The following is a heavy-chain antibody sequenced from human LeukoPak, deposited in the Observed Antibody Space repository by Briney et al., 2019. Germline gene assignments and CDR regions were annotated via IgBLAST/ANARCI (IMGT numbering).Heavy chain of an antibody. CDR2: INPSGGST. D-gene: IGHD1-26*01. CDR3: AKDRTVGASYWYFDL. V-gene: IGHV1-46*01. Sequence: ASVKVSCKASGYTFISYYIHWVRQAPGQGLEWMGIINPSGGSTSYAQKFQGRVTITADESTSTAYMELSSLRSEDTAVYYCAKDRTVGASYWYFDLWGRGTLVTVSP. CDR1: GYTFISYY. J-gene: IGHJ2*01.